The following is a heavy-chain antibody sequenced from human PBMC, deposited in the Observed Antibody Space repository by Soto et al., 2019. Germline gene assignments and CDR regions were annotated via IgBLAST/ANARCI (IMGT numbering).Heavy chain of an antibody. CDR2: IYYSGST. J-gene: IGHJ4*02. D-gene: IGHD5-18*01. CDR3: ASIWGPGYSYGFDY. Sequence: SETLSLTCTVFGGSISSFYWSWIRQPPGKGLEWIGYIYYSGSTNYNPSLKSRVTISVDTSKSQFSLKLSSVTAADTAVYYCASIWGPGYSYGFDYWGQGALVTVSS. V-gene: IGHV4-59*01. CDR1: GGSISSFY.